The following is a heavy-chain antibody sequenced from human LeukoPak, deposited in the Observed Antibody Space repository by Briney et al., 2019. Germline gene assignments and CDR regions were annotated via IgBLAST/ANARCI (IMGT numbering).Heavy chain of an antibody. D-gene: IGHD6-6*01. V-gene: IGHV1-46*01. J-gene: IGHJ6*02. CDR2: INPSGGST. CDR3: ALAARYYYYTMDV. CDR1: GYTFTNYY. Sequence: GASVTVSCKASGYTFTNYYMHRVRQAPGQGLEWMGIINPSGGSTSHTQKFQGRVTLTRDTSTSTVYMELSSLRSEDTAVYYCALAARYYYYTMDVWGQGTTVTVSS.